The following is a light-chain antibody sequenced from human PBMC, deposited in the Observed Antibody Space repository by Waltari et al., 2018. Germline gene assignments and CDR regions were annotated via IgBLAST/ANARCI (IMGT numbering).Light chain of an antibody. CDR3: QQYDSIVLT. Sequence: EIVLTQSPGTLSLSPGERATLSCRASQSVSNNFLNWYQHKPGQAPRLLIYGASSRATGIPHMFSGSVSGTDFTLTISRLEPEDFAVYYCQQYDSIVLTFGGGTKVEI. CDR2: GAS. CDR1: QSVSNNF. V-gene: IGKV3-20*01. J-gene: IGKJ4*01.